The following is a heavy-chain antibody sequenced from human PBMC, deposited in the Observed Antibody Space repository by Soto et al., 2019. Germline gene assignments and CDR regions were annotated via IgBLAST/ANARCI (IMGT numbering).Heavy chain of an antibody. D-gene: IGHD3-22*01. J-gene: IGHJ6*02. Sequence: QVPLVQSGAEVMKPGASVKVSCKASGYTFINSGISWVRQAPGQGLEGMGWISTYNGNTKYAQKVQGRVTMTTDTSTSTAYMELGTLRCDDTAVYYCARWLRTGMHVWGQGPTVAVSS. CDR1: GYTFINSG. CDR2: ISTYNGNT. V-gene: IGHV1-18*01. CDR3: ARWLRTGMHV.